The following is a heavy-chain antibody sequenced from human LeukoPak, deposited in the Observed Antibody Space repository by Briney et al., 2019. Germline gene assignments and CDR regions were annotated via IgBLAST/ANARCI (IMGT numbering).Heavy chain of an antibody. CDR2: ITHSGIT. Sequence: PSETLSLTCAVYGGSFSDYFWTWIRQPPGKGLEWIGEITHSGITNYNPSLKSRVTISVDTSKNQLSLKLSSVTAADTAVYYCASWYYYDSSGPQGGAFDIWGQGTMVTVSS. CDR3: ASWYYYDSSGPQGGAFDI. J-gene: IGHJ3*02. V-gene: IGHV4-34*01. CDR1: GGSFSDYF. D-gene: IGHD3-22*01.